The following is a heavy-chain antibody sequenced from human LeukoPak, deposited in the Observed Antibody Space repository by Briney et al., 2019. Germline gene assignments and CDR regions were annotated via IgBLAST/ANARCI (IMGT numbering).Heavy chain of an antibody. Sequence: GGSLRLSCAAPGFTFSSYWMHWVRQAPGKGLVWVSRINNDGSSTSNADSVKGRFTISRDNAKNTLYLQMNSLRAEDTAVYYCARVFLGGLIDYGGQGTLVTVSS. CDR3: ARVFLGGLIDY. D-gene: IGHD3-16*01. CDR1: GFTFSSYW. CDR2: INNDGSST. J-gene: IGHJ4*02. V-gene: IGHV3-74*01.